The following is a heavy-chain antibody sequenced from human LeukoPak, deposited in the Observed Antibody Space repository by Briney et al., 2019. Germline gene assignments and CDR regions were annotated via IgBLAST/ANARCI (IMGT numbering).Heavy chain of an antibody. CDR2: IKDDGSLK. V-gene: IGHV3-48*03. J-gene: IGHJ4*02. CDR3: ARRFRD. D-gene: IGHD5-24*01. CDR1: RLTLSGFE. Sequence: GGSLRLSCVGSRLTLSGFEMNWVRQAPGKGLEWVSYIKDDGSLKTYADSVKGRFTISRDNAKNSLYLQMNSLRVEDTAIYYCARRFRDWGQGTLVTVSS.